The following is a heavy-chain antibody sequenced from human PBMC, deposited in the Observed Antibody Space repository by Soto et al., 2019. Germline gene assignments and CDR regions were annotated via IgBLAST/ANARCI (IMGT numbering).Heavy chain of an antibody. CDR1: VGTISSYT. D-gene: IGHD2-15*01. CDR3: ARVAKYCSGGGGYSLYPPGFAP. CDR2: FIPILGIA. V-gene: IGHV1-69*02. Sequence: SVKVSCKASVGTISSYTIGWVRQAPGQGLEWIGRFIPILGIANYAQKFQGRVTITADKSTSTAYMELSSLRSEDTAVYYCARVAKYCSGGGGYSLYPPGFAPLGQGTLVTVS. J-gene: IGHJ5*02.